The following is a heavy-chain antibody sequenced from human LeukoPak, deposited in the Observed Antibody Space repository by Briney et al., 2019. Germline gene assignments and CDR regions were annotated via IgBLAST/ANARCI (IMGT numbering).Heavy chain of an antibody. CDR1: GFTFSSYA. CDR3: AKDYGTAATAVQLRAPYFDY. Sequence: GGSLRLSCAASGFTFSSYAMHWVRQAPGKGLEWVAVISYDGSNKYYADSVKGRFTISRDNSKNTLYLQMNNLRAEDTAVYYCAKDYGTAATAVQLRAPYFDYWGQGALVTVAS. V-gene: IGHV3-30*04. CDR2: ISYDGSNK. D-gene: IGHD6-13*01. J-gene: IGHJ4*02.